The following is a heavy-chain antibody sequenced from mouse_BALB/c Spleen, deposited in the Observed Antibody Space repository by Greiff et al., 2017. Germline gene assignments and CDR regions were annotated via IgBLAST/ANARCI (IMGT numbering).Heavy chain of an antibody. CDR1: GFTCRSDT. V-gene: IGHV5-12-2*01. J-gene: IGHJ4*01. D-gene: IGHD4-1*01. Sequence: EGKVVESGGGLVQPGGSRKRACAAAGFTCRSDTRSWVRKTPEKRLEWVAYISNGGGSTYYPDTVKGRFTISRDNAKNTLYLQMSSLKSEDTAMYYCARAGYSSMDSWGPGTSVTVSS. CDR2: ISNGGGST. CDR3: ARAGYSSMDS.